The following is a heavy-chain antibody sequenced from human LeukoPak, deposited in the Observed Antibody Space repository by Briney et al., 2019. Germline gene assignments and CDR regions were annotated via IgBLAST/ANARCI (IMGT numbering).Heavy chain of an antibody. V-gene: IGHV4-39*07. J-gene: IGHJ6*03. CDR3: ARDWRILIGVASYYYIDV. Sequence: PSETLSLTCTVSGGSISSSSYYWGWIRQPPGKGLEWIGSIYYSGSTYYNPSLKSRVTISVDTSKNQFSLKLSSVTAADTAVYYCARDWRILIGVASYYYIDVWGKGTTVTVSS. CDR1: GGSISSSSYY. D-gene: IGHD3-16*01. CDR2: IYYSGST.